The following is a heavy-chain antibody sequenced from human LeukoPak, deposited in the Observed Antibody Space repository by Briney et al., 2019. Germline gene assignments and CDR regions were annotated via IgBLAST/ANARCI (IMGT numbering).Heavy chain of an antibody. Sequence: SVKVSCNASGGTFSSYAISWLRQAPGQGLEWMGGIIPSVGTANYAQKSQGRVTITADGSTSTAYMELSSLRSEATAVYYRARQTRDYGSPTYYFDYWGQGTLVTVSS. V-gene: IGHV1-69*13. J-gene: IGHJ4*02. CDR1: GGTFSSYA. CDR2: IIPSVGTA. CDR3: ARQTRDYGSPTYYFDY. D-gene: IGHD3-10*01.